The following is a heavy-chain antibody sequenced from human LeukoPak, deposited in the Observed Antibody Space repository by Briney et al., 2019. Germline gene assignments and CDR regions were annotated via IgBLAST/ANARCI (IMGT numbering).Heavy chain of an antibody. CDR2: IIPIFGTA. CDR3: AKSTGPIFGKGGYFDY. J-gene: IGHJ4*02. CDR1: GGTFSSYA. Sequence: GASVKVSCKASGGTFSSYAISWVRQAPGQGLEWMGGIIPIFGTANYAQKFQGRVTITADKSTSTAYMELSSLRSEDTAVYYCAKSTGPIFGKGGYFDYWGQGTLVTVSS. V-gene: IGHV1-69*06. D-gene: IGHD3-3*01.